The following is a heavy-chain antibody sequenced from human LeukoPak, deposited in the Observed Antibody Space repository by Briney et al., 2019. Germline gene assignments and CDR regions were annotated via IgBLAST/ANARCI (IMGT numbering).Heavy chain of an antibody. J-gene: IGHJ1*01. CDR1: GGTFSSYA. CDR3: ARGGYCSSTSCYTGLEYFQH. V-gene: IGHV1-69*05. CDR2: IIPIFGTA. D-gene: IGHD2-2*02. Sequence: SVKVSCKASGGTFSSYAISWVRQAPGQGLEWMGGIIPIFGTANYAQKFQGRVTITTDESTSTAYMELSSLRSEDTAVYYCARGGYCSSTSCYTGLEYFQHWGQGTLVTVSS.